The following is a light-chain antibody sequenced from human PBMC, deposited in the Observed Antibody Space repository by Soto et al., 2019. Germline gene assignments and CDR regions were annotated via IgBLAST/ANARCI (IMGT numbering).Light chain of an antibody. Sequence: QSALTQPASVSGSPGQSITISCTGTSSDVGCYNYVSWYQQHPGKAPKLMIYEVNNRPSGVSNRFGGSKSGNTASLTISGLLADADADYYCSSYTSSSTRVFGTGTKLTVL. J-gene: IGLJ1*01. CDR3: SSYTSSSTRV. V-gene: IGLV2-14*01. CDR1: SSDVGCYNY. CDR2: EVN.